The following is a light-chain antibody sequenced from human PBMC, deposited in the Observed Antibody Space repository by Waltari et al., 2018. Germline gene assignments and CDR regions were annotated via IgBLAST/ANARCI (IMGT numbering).Light chain of an antibody. V-gene: IGKV3-15*01. Sequence: EIVMTQSPATLSVSPGERATLSCRASQGVSSNLAWYQQKPGQAPRLLIHGASTRATGIPARFSGSGSGTEFTLTISSLQSEDFAVYYCQQYNNWPLYTFGQGTKLEIK. CDR1: QGVSSN. J-gene: IGKJ2*01. CDR2: GAS. CDR3: QQYNNWPLYT.